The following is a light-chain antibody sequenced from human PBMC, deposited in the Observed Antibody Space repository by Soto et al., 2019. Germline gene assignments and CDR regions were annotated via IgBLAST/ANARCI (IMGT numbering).Light chain of an antibody. CDR1: SIDVGSYNL. V-gene: IGLV2-23*02. CDR3: CSYAGSYYV. Sequence: QSVLTQPASVSGSPGQSITISCTGTSIDVGSYNLVSWYQQHPGKAPKLMIYEVSKRPSGVSNRFSGSKSGNTASLTISGLQSEDEADYSCCSYAGSYYVFGTGTNDT. J-gene: IGLJ1*01. CDR2: EVS.